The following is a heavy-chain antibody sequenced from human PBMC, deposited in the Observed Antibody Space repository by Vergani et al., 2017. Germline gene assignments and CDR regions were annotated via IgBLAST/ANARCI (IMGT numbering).Heavy chain of an antibody. V-gene: IGHV4-59*01. CDR2: VEDSGYF. CDR1: GGSLSGYY. CDR3: ARSIVSRNPPDYFDS. J-gene: IGHJ4*02. Sequence: QVQLQESGPGLVRPSETLSLTCTVSGGSLSGYYWNWIRQTPGEGLEWIGYVEDSGYFTYNPSLKTRVSMSSDTSNNQFSLMLSSVTVADTAVYYCARSIVSRNPPDYFDSWGQGTLVTVSS. D-gene: IGHD1-14*01.